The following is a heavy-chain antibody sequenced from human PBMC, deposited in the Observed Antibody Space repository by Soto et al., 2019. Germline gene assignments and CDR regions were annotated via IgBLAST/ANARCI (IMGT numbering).Heavy chain of an antibody. CDR1: GGSFSGDYY. V-gene: IGHV4-30-4*01. CDR2: IYYSGST. J-gene: IGHJ6*02. Sequence: SETLSLTCAVYGGSFSGDYYWSWIRQPPGKGLEWIGYIYYSGSTYYNPSLKSRVTISVDTSKNQFSLKLSSVTAADTAVYYCARGRATILYYYYYGMDVWGQGTTVTVSS. CDR3: ARGRATILYYYYYGMDV. D-gene: IGHD1-26*01.